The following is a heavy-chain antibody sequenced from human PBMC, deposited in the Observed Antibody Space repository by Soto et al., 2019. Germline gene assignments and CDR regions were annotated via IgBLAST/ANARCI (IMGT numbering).Heavy chain of an antibody. J-gene: IGHJ6*02. CDR1: GGSISSGGYY. D-gene: IGHD2-2*01. CDR2: IYYSGST. Sequence: SETLSLTCTVSGGSISSGGYYWSWIRQHPGKGLEWIGYIYYSGSTYYNPSLKSRVTISVDTSKNQFSLKLSSVTAADTAVYYCARRTSLNFSSTSCNPTYYYYYYGMDVWGQGTTVTVSS. CDR3: ARRTSLNFSSTSCNPTYYYYYYGMDV. V-gene: IGHV4-31*03.